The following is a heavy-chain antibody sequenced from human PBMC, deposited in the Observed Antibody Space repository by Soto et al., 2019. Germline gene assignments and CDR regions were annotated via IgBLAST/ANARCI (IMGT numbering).Heavy chain of an antibody. CDR1: GFTFSSYA. Sequence: GGSLRLSCAASGFTFSSYAMHWVRQAPGKGLEWVAVISYDGSNKYYADSVKGRFTISRDNSKNTLYLQMNSLRAEDTAVYYCAREITMIPYGGIYFDYWGQGTLVTVSS. CDR2: ISYDGSNK. V-gene: IGHV3-30-3*01. D-gene: IGHD3-22*01. J-gene: IGHJ4*02. CDR3: AREITMIPYGGIYFDY.